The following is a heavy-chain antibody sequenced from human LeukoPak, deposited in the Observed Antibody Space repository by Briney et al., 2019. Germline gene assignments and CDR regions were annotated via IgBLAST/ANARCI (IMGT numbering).Heavy chain of an antibody. J-gene: IGHJ4*02. CDR3: ARSPLGIAPFDY. V-gene: IGHV3-72*01. CDR1: GFTFSDHH. Sequence: GGSLRLSCAASGFTFSDHHMDWVRQAPGEGLEWVARIRNKANRYTTEYAASVKGRFTISRDDSENSLYLQMDSLKTEDTAVYYCARSPLGIAPFDYWGQGTLVTVSP. D-gene: IGHD7-27*01. CDR2: IRNKANRYTT.